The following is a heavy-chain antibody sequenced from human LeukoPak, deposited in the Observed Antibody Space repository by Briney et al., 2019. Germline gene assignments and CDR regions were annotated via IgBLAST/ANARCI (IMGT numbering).Heavy chain of an antibody. Sequence: SETLSLTCTVSGYSISSGYYWGWIRQPPGKGLEWIGSIYHSGSTYYNPSLKSRVTISVDTSKNQFSLKLSSVTAADTAVYFCARGSWYFDLWGRGTLVTVSS. J-gene: IGHJ2*01. CDR1: GYSISSGYY. CDR3: ARGSWYFDL. CDR2: IYHSGST. V-gene: IGHV4-38-2*02.